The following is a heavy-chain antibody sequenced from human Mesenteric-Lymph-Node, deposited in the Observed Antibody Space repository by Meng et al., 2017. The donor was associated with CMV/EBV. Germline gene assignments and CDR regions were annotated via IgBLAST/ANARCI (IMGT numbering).Heavy chain of an antibody. Sequence: GESLKISCKGSGYSFISYWIGWVRQMPGKGLEWMGIIYPGDSKTKYSPSFQGQVTISADKSISTAYLAWNSLKASDTATYFCARQESGFPAWFDPWGQGTLVTVSS. CDR3: ARQESGFPAWFDP. CDR2: IYPGDSKT. D-gene: IGHD6-25*01. CDR1: GYSFISYW. J-gene: IGHJ5*02. V-gene: IGHV5-51*01.